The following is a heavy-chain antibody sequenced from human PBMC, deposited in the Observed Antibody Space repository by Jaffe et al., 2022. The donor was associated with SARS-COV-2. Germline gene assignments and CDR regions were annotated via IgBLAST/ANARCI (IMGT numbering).Heavy chain of an antibody. CDR2: VSNDARIE. CDR1: GFRFRDYA. Sequence: QVQLVESGGGVVQPGRSLRLSCTASGFRFRDYAMHWVRQAPGKGLEWVAIVSNDARIENYADSVRGRFTISRDNSRNTLHLQMDSLRVEDTAVYYCAKRGHDGSLKYLNPWGQGTLVTVSS. D-gene: IGHD1-26*01. V-gene: IGHV3-30*18. J-gene: IGHJ5*02. CDR3: AKRGHDGSLKYLNP.